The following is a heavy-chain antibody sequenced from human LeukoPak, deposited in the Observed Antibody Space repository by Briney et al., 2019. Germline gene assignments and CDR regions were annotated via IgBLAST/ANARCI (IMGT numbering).Heavy chain of an antibody. Sequence: PGGSLRLSCAASGFTFSSYAMHWVRQAPGKGLEWVAVISYDGSNKYYADSVKGRFTISRDNSKNTLYLQMNSLRAEDTAVYYCAIKSVLLHAFDIWGQGTMVTVSS. J-gene: IGHJ3*02. CDR1: GFTFSSYA. CDR2: ISYDGSNK. CDR3: AIKSVLLHAFDI. D-gene: IGHD3-10*01. V-gene: IGHV3-30-3*01.